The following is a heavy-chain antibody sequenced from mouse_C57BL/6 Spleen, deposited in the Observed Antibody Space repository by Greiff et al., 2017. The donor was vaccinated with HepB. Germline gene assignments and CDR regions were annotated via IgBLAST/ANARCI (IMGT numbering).Heavy chain of an antibody. Sequence: EVKLVESGGGLVKPGGSLKLSCAASGFTFSSYAMSWVRQTPEKRLEWVATISDGGSYTYYPDNVKGRFPISRDNAKNNLYLQMSHLKSEDTAMYYCARVSYYYGSSPFAYWGQGTLVTVSA. J-gene: IGHJ3*01. CDR1: GFTFSSYA. CDR3: ARVSYYYGSSPFAY. V-gene: IGHV5-4*03. D-gene: IGHD1-1*01. CDR2: ISDGGSYT.